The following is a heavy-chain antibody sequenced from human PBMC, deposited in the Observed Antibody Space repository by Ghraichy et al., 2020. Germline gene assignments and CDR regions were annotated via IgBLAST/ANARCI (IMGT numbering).Heavy chain of an antibody. J-gene: IGHJ5*02. Sequence: ASVKVSCKASGYTFTGYYIHWVRQAPGQGLEWMGWINPNSGGTNYAQKFQGRVTMTRDTSISTAYMELSRLRSDDAAVYYCVRLGYCSTTSCYSFDPWGQGTLVTVSS. V-gene: IGHV1-2*02. CDR1: GYTFTGYY. CDR3: VRLGYCSTTSCYSFDP. CDR2: INPNSGGT. D-gene: IGHD2-2*01.